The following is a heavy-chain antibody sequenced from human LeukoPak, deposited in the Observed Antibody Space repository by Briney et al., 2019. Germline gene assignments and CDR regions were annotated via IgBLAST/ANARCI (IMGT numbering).Heavy chain of an antibody. V-gene: IGHV4-34*01. CDR2: VNHSGGT. CDR3: ARGRTGYQLLPTKKNYSYYYVDV. Sequence: SETLSLTCDVYGESFSGYYWSRIRQPPGKGLEWIGEVNHSGGTNYNPSLKRRVTISLDTSKNQFSLKLSSVTAADTAMYFCARGRTGYQLLPTKKNYSYYYVDVWGKGTSVTVSS. J-gene: IGHJ6*03. D-gene: IGHD2-2*01. CDR1: GESFSGYY.